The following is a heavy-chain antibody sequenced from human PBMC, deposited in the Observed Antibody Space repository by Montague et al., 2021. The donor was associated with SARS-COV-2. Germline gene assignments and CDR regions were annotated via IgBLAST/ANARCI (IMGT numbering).Heavy chain of an antibody. J-gene: IGHJ3*02. CDR3: ARSYYDILTNYYDAFDI. Sequence: PALVKPTQTLTLTCTLSGFSLSTSGMRASWIRQPPGKALEWLARIDWDDGKFYSTSLKTRLTISKDTSKNQVVLTMTNMDPVDTATYYCARSYYDILTNYYDAFDIWGQGTMVTVSS. CDR1: GFSLSTSGMR. CDR2: IDWDDGK. D-gene: IGHD3-9*01. V-gene: IGHV2-70*04.